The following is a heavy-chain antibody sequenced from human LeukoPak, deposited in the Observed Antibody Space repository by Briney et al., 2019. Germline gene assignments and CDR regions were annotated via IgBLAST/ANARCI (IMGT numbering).Heavy chain of an antibody. CDR2: ISSSSSYI. J-gene: IGHJ4*02. CDR3: ARGYSGYDYGEPGDY. Sequence: GGSLRLSCAASGFTFSSYAMSWVRQAPGKGLEWVSSISSSSSYIYYADSVKGRFTISRDNAKNSLYLQMNSLRAEDTAVYYCARGYSGYDYGEPGDYWGQGTLVTVSS. V-gene: IGHV3-21*01. CDR1: GFTFSSYA. D-gene: IGHD5-12*01.